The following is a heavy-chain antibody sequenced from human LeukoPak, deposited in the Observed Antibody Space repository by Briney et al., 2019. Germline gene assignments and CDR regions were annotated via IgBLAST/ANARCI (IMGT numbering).Heavy chain of an antibody. Sequence: SQTLSLTCAVSGDSVSSKNGAWSWIRQSPSRGLEWLGRTYYRSKWYNDYAESMEGRMTISQDTSKNQYSLHLNSVTPDDTAVYYCARDLGTTGWHTFDYWGQGTLVTVSS. D-gene: IGHD6-19*01. CDR1: GDSVSSKNGA. V-gene: IGHV6-1*01. CDR2: TYYRSKWYN. CDR3: ARDLGTTGWHTFDY. J-gene: IGHJ4*02.